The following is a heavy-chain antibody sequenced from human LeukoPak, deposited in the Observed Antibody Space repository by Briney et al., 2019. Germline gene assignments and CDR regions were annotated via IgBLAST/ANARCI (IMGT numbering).Heavy chain of an antibody. CDR2: IGAYNGET. Sequence: GASVKVSCKPSGYTFTSFGISWVRQAPGQGLEWMGWIGAYNGETNYAQKFQGRVTMTTDTSTSTAYMDLRSLRSDDTAVYYCTRDHCRGDNCPSFDYWGQGTLVTVSS. CDR1: GYTFTSFG. CDR3: TRDHCRGDNCPSFDY. D-gene: IGHD2-15*01. V-gene: IGHV1-18*04. J-gene: IGHJ4*02.